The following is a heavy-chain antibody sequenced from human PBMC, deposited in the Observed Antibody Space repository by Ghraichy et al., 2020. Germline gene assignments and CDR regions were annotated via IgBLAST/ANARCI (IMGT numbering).Heavy chain of an antibody. Sequence: GGSLRLSCAASGFTFSSYAMSWVRQAPGKGLEWVSAISGSGGSTYYADSVKGRFTISRDNSKNTLYLQMNSLRAEDTAVYYCAKGSIFGVVIQRYYYYYYMDVWGKGTTVTVSS. CDR1: GFTFSSYA. J-gene: IGHJ6*03. CDR3: AKGSIFGVVIQRYYYYYYMDV. CDR2: ISGSGGST. D-gene: IGHD3-3*01. V-gene: IGHV3-23*01.